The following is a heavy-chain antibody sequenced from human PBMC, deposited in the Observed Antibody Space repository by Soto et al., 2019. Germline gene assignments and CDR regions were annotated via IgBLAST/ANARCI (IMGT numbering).Heavy chain of an antibody. Sequence: SETLSLTCAVYGGSFSGYYWSWIRQPPGKGLEWIGEINHSGSTNYNPSLKSRVTISVDTSKNQFSLKLSSVTAADTAVYYCARGPVVVPAASRSYYMDVWGKGTTVTVSS. V-gene: IGHV4-34*01. CDR2: INHSGST. CDR3: ARGPVVVPAASRSYYMDV. CDR1: GGSFSGYY. D-gene: IGHD2-2*01. J-gene: IGHJ6*03.